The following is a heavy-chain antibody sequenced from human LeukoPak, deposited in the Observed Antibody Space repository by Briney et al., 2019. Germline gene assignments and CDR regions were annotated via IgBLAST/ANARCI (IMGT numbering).Heavy chain of an antibody. CDR1: GFTFDDYA. V-gene: IGHV3-9*01. CDR3: AKAQWELLWYFDL. J-gene: IGHJ2*01. CDR2: ISWNSGSI. D-gene: IGHD1-26*01. Sequence: PGGSLRLSCAASGFTFDDYAMHWVRQAPGKGLEWVSGISWNSGSIGYADSVKGRFTISRDNAKNSLYLQMNSLRAEDTALCYCAKAQWELLWYFDLWGRGTLVTVSS.